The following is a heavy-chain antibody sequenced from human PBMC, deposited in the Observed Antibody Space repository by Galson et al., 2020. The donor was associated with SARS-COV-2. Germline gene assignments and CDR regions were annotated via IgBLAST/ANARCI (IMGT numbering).Heavy chain of an antibody. CDR2: IWYDGSNK. D-gene: IGHD5-18*01. Sequence: GGYLRLSCAASGFTFSSYGMHWVRQAPGKGLEWVAVIWYDGSNKYYADSVKGRFTISRDNSKNTLYLQMNSLRAEDTAVYYCAKGGYSYGYYVLGEYYFDYWGQGTLVTVSS. V-gene: IGHV3-33*06. J-gene: IGHJ4*02. CDR3: AKGGYSYGYYVLGEYYFDY. CDR1: GFTFSSYG.